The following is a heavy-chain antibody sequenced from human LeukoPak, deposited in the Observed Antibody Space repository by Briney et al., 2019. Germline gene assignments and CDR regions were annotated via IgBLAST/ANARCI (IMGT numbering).Heavy chain of an antibody. CDR2: IRSKAYGGTI. D-gene: IGHD2-2*01. CDR3: TRDLGDHCSSTTCYDALVDS. V-gene: IGHV3-49*04. CDR1: GFTFGDYA. J-gene: IGHJ4*02. Sequence: PGGSLRLSCRTSGFTFGDYAMNWVRQAPGKGLEWISFIRSKAYGGTIEYVASAKGRFTISRDDSKRVAYLRMDSLKTDDTAVYYCTRDLGDHCSSTTCYDALVDSWGQGTLVTVSS.